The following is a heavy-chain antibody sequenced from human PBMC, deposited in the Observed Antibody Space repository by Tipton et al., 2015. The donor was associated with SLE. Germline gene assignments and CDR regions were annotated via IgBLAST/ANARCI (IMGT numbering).Heavy chain of an antibody. V-gene: IGHV3-33*06. CDR1: GFTFSSYG. CDR3: AKSADFGDYRDWFDP. Sequence: RSLRLSCAASGFTFSSYGMHWVRQAPGKGLEWVAVTWYDGSNKYYADSVKGRFTISRDYSKNTLYLQMNNLRAEDTAIYYCAKSADFGDYRDWFDPWGQGTLVSVSS. CDR2: TWYDGSNK. D-gene: IGHD4-17*01. J-gene: IGHJ5*02.